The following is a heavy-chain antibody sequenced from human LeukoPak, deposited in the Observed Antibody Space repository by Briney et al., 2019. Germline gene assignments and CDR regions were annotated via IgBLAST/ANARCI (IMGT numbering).Heavy chain of an antibody. V-gene: IGHV4-34*01. CDR3: ARDESNYYDSSGSNWFDP. Sequence: SETLSHTCAVYGGSFSGYYWSWIRQPPGKGLEWIGEINHSGSTNYNPSLKSRVTISVDTSKNQFSLKLSSVTAADTAVYYCARDESNYYDSSGSNWFDPWGQGTLVTVSS. CDR1: GGSFSGYY. CDR2: INHSGST. J-gene: IGHJ5*02. D-gene: IGHD3-22*01.